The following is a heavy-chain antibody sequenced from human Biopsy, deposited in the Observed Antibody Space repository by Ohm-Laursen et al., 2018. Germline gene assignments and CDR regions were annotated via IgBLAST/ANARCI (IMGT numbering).Heavy chain of an antibody. CDR1: GASISSYY. J-gene: IGHJ2*01. V-gene: IGHV4-59*01. Sequence: SETLSLTCIVSGASISSYYWTWIRQPPGKGLQWIGYVYYTGSTDYNPSLQSRVTISVDTSKNHFSLRLRSVTPADTAIYYCARDRGYYSDRTVPGYFDLWGRGTLVTVSS. CDR2: VYYTGST. D-gene: IGHD3-22*01. CDR3: ARDRGYYSDRTVPGYFDL.